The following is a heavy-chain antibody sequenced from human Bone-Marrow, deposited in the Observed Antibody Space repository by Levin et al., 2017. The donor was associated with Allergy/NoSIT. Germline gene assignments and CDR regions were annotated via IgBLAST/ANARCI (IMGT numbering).Heavy chain of an antibody. D-gene: IGHD3-9*01. J-gene: IGHJ4*02. V-gene: IGHV1-2*02. Sequence: ASVKVSCKASGYTFTGSYIHWVRQAPGQGLEWMGWLNPNTGGTKYAQEFQGRVTMTRDTSIETAYMELSSLGSDDTAVYFCAKFTYFDNSGFFESWGQGTLVTVSS. CDR3: AKFTYFDNSGFFES. CDR1: GYTFTGSY. CDR2: LNPNTGGT.